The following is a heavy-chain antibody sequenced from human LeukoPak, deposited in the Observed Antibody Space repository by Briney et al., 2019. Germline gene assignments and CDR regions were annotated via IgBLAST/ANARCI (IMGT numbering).Heavy chain of an antibody. J-gene: IGHJ4*02. V-gene: IGHV3-21*01. D-gene: IGHD3-3*01. CDR1: GFTFSSYS. CDR3: ARDLHYDFWSGYYTGDVDYFDY. CDR2: ISSSSSYI. Sequence: GGSLRLSCAASGFTFSSYSMNWVRQASGKGLEWVSSISSSSSYIYYADSVKGRFTISRDNAKNSLYLQMNSLRAEDTAVYYCARDLHYDFWSGYYTGDVDYFDYWGQGTLVTVSS.